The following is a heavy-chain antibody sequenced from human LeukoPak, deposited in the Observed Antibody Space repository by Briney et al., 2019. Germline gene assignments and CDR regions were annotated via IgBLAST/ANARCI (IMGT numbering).Heavy chain of an antibody. Sequence: GGSLRLSCAASGFTFSSYAMSWVRQAPGKGLEWVSAISGSGGSTYYADSVKGRFTISKDNSKNTLYLQMNSLRAEDTAVYYCAETYYDFRSPNAFDIWGQGTMVTVSS. CDR1: GFTFSSYA. V-gene: IGHV3-23*01. CDR3: AETYYDFRSPNAFDI. J-gene: IGHJ3*02. CDR2: ISGSGGST. D-gene: IGHD3-3*01.